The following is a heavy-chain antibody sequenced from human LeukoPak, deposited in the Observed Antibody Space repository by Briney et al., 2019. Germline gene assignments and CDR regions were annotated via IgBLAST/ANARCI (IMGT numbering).Heavy chain of an antibody. V-gene: IGHV4-4*07. Sequence: SETLSLTCTVSGGSISSYYWSWIRQPAGKGLGWIGRISTSGSTNYNPSLKSRVTMSVDTSNNQFSLKLSSVTAADTAVYYCARVSHYYDSSGYYYVRAFDIWGQGTMVTVSS. J-gene: IGHJ3*02. CDR2: ISTSGST. D-gene: IGHD3-22*01. CDR3: ARVSHYYDSSGYYYVRAFDI. CDR1: GGSISSYY.